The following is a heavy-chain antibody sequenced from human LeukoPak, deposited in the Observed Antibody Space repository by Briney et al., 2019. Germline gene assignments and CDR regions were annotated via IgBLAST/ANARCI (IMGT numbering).Heavy chain of an antibody. J-gene: IGHJ3*02. V-gene: IGHV3-23*01. CDR2: ISGSGGST. CDR3: AKTLLLWFGEYDAFDI. Sequence: PGGSLRLSCAASGFTFSSYAMSWVRQAPGKGLEWVSAISGSGGSTYYADSVKGRFTISRDNSKNTLYLQMNSLRAEDTAVYYCAKTLLLWFGEYDAFDIWGQGTMVTVSS. CDR1: GFTFSSYA. D-gene: IGHD3-10*01.